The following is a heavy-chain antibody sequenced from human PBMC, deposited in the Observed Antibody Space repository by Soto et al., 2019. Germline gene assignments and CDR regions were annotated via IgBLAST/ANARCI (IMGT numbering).Heavy chain of an antibody. V-gene: IGHV3-7*01. CDR3: TRPQFRYNWNDEAFDI. CDR1: GFTFSSYW. Sequence: EVQLVESGGGLVQPGGSLRLSCAASGFTFSSYWVSWVRQAPGKGLEWVANIKQDGSEKYYVDSVKGRFTISRDNAKNSLYLQMNSLRAEDTAVYYCTRPQFRYNWNDEAFDIWGQGTMVTVSS. D-gene: IGHD1-1*01. CDR2: IKQDGSEK. J-gene: IGHJ3*02.